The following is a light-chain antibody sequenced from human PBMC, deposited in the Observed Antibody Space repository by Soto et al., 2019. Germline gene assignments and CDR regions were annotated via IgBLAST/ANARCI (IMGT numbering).Light chain of an antibody. V-gene: IGLV2-14*03. Sequence: QSVLTQPASVSGSPGQSITISCTGTSSDVGAYNYVSWYQHHPDKAPKLIIYDVSSRPSGVSNRFSGSKSGNTASLIISGLQAEDEADYYCSSYTNTNTRVFGGGTKLTVL. CDR3: SSYTNTNTRV. J-gene: IGLJ2*01. CDR2: DVS. CDR1: SSDVGAYNY.